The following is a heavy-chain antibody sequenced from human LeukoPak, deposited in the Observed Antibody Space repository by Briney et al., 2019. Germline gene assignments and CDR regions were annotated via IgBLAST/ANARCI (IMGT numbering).Heavy chain of an antibody. V-gene: IGHV4-59*12. CDR1: GGSISSYY. J-gene: IGHJ6*02. Sequence: SETLSLTCTVSGGSISSYYWSWIRQPPGKGLEWIGYIYYSGSTNYNPSLKSRVTISVDTSKNQFSLKLSSVTAADTAVYYCARDHLARSDSPRRRDYYYGMDVWGQGTTVTVSS. CDR2: IYYSGST. CDR3: ARDHLARSDSPRRRDYYYGMDV. D-gene: IGHD2-15*01.